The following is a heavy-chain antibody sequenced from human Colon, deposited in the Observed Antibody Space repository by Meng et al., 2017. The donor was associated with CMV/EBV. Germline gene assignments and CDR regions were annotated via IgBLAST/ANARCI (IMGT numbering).Heavy chain of an antibody. D-gene: IGHD3-16*01. CDR3: ARRVGSGKYYFDY. V-gene: IGHV4-34*01. Sequence: FAVYSDSVSGYYCSWVRQPPGRGPEWIGEINHSESTNYNPSLKSRVTMSVDSFRNQCSLKLNSVTAADTAVYFCARRVGSGKYYFDYWSQGSLVTVSS. J-gene: IGHJ4*02. CDR2: INHSEST. CDR1: SDSVSGYY.